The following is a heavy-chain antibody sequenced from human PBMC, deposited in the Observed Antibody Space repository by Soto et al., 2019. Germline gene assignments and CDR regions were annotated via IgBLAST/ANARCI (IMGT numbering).Heavy chain of an antibody. CDR1: GFTFSSYA. D-gene: IGHD5-18*01. J-gene: IGHJ4*02. CDR2: ISYDGSNK. CDR3: ARDVRGYSYGAGGY. V-gene: IGHV3-30-3*01. Sequence: QVQLVESGGGVVQPGRSLRLSCAASGFTFSSYAMHWVRQAPGKGLEWVAVISYDGSNKYYADSVKGRFTISRDNSKNTLYLQMNSLRAEYTAVYYCARDVRGYSYGAGGYWGQGTLVTVSS.